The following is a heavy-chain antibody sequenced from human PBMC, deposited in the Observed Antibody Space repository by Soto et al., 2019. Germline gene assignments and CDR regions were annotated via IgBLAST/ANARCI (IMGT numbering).Heavy chain of an antibody. Sequence: AAVKVSCKASGYTFTSYDIYWVRQATGQGLEWMGWMNPNTGNSAYAQKFQGRVTVTSDTSINTVHMELSSLRSEDTAVYYCARRAETNGWNGFGADKYYFDFWGQGTLVTVSS. CDR1: GYTFTSYD. D-gene: IGHD1-1*01. CDR3: ARRAETNGWNGFGADKYYFDF. CDR2: MNPNTGNS. J-gene: IGHJ4*02. V-gene: IGHV1-8*01.